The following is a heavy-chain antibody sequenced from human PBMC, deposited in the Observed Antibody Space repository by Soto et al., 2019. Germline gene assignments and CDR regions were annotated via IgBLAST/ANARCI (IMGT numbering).Heavy chain of an antibody. Sequence: ASVKVSCKASGYTFSGFYMHWVRQAPGQGLEWRGWINPNSGGTKSAEKFQGRVTMTRDTSLSTAYMELSRLTSDDTAVYYCASAAVTGTAGLDFWGQGTQVTVSS. CDR1: GYTFSGFY. CDR2: INPNSGGT. V-gene: IGHV1-2*02. CDR3: ASAAVTGTAGLDF. J-gene: IGHJ4*02. D-gene: IGHD6-19*01.